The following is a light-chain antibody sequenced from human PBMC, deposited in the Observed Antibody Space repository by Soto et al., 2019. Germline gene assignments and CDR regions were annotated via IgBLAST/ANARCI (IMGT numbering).Light chain of an antibody. J-gene: IGLJ2*01. Sequence: QSALTQPASVSGSPGQSITISCTGTSSDVGGYNYVSWYQQHPGKAPKLMIYDVSNRPSGDSNRFSGSKSGNTASLTISGLQVEDESDYSCSSYTGSSTPVVFGGGTKLTVL. CDR3: SSYTGSSTPVV. CDR1: SSDVGGYNY. CDR2: DVS. V-gene: IGLV2-14*01.